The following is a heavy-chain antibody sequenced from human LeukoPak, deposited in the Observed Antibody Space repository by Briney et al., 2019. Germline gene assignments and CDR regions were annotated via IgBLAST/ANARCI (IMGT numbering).Heavy chain of an antibody. CDR2: IYYSGST. CDR1: GVSISSYY. CDR3: AGGVLGLDP. Sequence: SETLSLTCTVSGVSISSYYWSWIRQPPGKGLEWIGYIYYSGSTNYNPSLKSRVTISVDTSKNHFSLKLSSVTAADTAVYYCAGGVLGLDPWGQGTLVTISS. J-gene: IGHJ5*02. V-gene: IGHV4-59*01. D-gene: IGHD6-13*01.